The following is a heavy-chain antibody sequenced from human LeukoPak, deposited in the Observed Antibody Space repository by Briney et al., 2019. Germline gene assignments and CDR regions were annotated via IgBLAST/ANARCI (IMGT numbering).Heavy chain of an antibody. J-gene: IGHJ6*03. Sequence: GGSLRLSCAASGFTFTSYDMNWVRQAPGKGLEWLSYINTGGRIAYYADSVKGRFTISRDNAKNSLYLQMNSLRAEDTAVYYCARGRGDIVIVPAARGYYYYYMDVWGKGTTVTVSS. D-gene: IGHD2-2*01. CDR3: ARGRGDIVIVPAARGYYYYYMDV. CDR1: GFTFTSYD. CDR2: INTGGRIA. V-gene: IGHV3-48*04.